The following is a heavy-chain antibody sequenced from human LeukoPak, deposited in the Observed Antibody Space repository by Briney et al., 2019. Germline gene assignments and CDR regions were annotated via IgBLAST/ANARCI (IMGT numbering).Heavy chain of an antibody. Sequence: SVKVSCKASGGTFSSYAISWVRQAPGQGLEWMGGIIPIFGTANYAQKFQGRVTITTDESTSTAYMELSSLRSEDTAVYYCARIIVATVTTSRWGFDPWGQGTLVTVSS. J-gene: IGHJ5*02. V-gene: IGHV1-69*05. D-gene: IGHD4-11*01. CDR2: IIPIFGTA. CDR1: GGTFSSYA. CDR3: ARIIVATVTTSRWGFDP.